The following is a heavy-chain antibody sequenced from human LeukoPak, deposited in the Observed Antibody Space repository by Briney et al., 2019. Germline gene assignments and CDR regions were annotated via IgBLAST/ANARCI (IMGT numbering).Heavy chain of an antibody. CDR1: GFTFSSYE. CDR3: AAVTTTGVWYFDY. CDR2: ISSSGSTT. D-gene: IGHD4-11*01. Sequence: PGGSLRLSCAASGFTFSSYEMNWVRQAPGKGLEWVSYISSSGSTTYYADSVKGRFTISRDNARNSLYLQMNSLRAEDTAVYYCAAVTTTGVWYFDYWGQGTLVTVSS. V-gene: IGHV3-48*03. J-gene: IGHJ4*02.